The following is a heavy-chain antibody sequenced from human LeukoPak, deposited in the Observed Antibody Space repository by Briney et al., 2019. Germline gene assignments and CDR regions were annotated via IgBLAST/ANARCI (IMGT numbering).Heavy chain of an antibody. D-gene: IGHD6-25*01. Sequence: AGGSLGLSCAAFGFTLSSYSMNWVRQAPGKGLEWVSYISSSSSTIYYADSVKGRFTISRDNAKNSLYLQMNSLRAEDTAVYYCARGGAADAFDIWGQGTMVTVSS. CDR2: ISSSSSTI. J-gene: IGHJ3*02. CDR1: GFTLSSYS. V-gene: IGHV3-48*01. CDR3: ARGGAADAFDI.